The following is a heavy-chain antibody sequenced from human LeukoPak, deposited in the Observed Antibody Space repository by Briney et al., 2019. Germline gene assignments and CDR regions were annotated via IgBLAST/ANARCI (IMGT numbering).Heavy chain of an antibody. J-gene: IGHJ3*01. CDR1: GYTFTNYG. Sequence: ASVKVSCKASGYTFTNYGISWVRQAPGQGLEWMGWIGAYNGNTDYAQKFQGRVTMTTDASTSTAYVGLRNLRSDDTAMYYCARSQYLLLSWWNAFDVWGQGTMVTVSS. CDR3: ARSQYLLLSWWNAFDV. V-gene: IGHV1-18*01. CDR2: IGAYNGNT. D-gene: IGHD2-2*01.